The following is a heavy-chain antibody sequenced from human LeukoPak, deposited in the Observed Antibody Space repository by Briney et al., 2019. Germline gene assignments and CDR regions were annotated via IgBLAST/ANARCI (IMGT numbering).Heavy chain of an antibody. V-gene: IGHV3-21*01. Sequence: GGSLRLSCAASGFTFSSYSMNWVRQAPGKGLEWVSSISSSSSYIYYADSVKGRFTISRDNAKNSLYLQMNSLRAEDTAVYYCAKDDQPVWSGYFRYFDYWGQGALVTVSS. CDR2: ISSSSSYI. CDR3: AKDDQPVWSGYFRYFDY. D-gene: IGHD3-3*01. CDR1: GFTFSSYS. J-gene: IGHJ4*02.